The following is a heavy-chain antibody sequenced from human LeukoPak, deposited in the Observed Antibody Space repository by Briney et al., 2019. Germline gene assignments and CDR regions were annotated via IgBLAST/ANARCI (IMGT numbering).Heavy chain of an antibody. CDR1: GDSVSSNSAA. CDR3: ARMGCSGTTCSLDN. J-gene: IGHJ4*02. V-gene: IGHV6-1*01. D-gene: IGHD2-2*01. CDR2: TYYRSKWYN. Sequence: SQTLSLTCAISGDSVSSNSAAWNWIRQSPSRGLEWLGRTYYRSKWYNDYAVSVKSRITINPDTSKNQFSLQLNSVTTEDRAVYYCARMGCSGTTCSLDNWGQGTPVTVSS.